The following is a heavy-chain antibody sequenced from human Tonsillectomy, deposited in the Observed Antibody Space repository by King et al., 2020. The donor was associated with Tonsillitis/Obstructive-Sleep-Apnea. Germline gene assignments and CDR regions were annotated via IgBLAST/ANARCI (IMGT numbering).Heavy chain of an antibody. CDR3: ARGYGTGTTYYFDY. CDR2: INHSGDA. Sequence: VQLQQWGAGLLKPSETLSLTCAVYGGSFSAYLWTWTRQPPGKGLEWIGEINHSGDANYNPSLKSRVTISIDTSKNQFSLKLNSVTAADAAVYYCARGYGTGTTYYFDYWAQGTLVTVSS. V-gene: IGHV4-34*01. D-gene: IGHD1-1*01. CDR1: GGSFSAYL. J-gene: IGHJ4*02.